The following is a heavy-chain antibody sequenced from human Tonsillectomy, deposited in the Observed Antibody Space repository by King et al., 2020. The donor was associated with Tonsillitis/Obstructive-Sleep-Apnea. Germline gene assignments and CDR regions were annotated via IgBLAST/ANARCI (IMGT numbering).Heavy chain of an antibody. CDR2: ISTYNNIT. D-gene: IGHD6-19*01. V-gene: IGHV1-18*01. CDR3: ARVSAWFDP. J-gene: IGHJ5*02. Sequence: LVQSGAEVKKPGASVMVSCKASGYTFISYGISWVRQAPGQGLEWMGWISTYNNITKYAQKLQGRVTMTTDISTTTAYMELRSLRSDDTAVYYCARVSAWFDPWGQGTLVTVSS. CDR1: GYTFISYG.